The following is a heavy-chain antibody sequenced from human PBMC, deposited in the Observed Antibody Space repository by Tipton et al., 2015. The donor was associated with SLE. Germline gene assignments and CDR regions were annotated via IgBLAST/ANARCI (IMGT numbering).Heavy chain of an antibody. D-gene: IGHD6-13*01. V-gene: IGHV4-39*07. CDR3: ARDREPLTATGARAFDP. Sequence: TLSLTCTVSGGSISNSDYFWGWVRQSPEKGLEWIGIIHYSGTTYYNPSLKSRVTLSVDTSKNQFSLRLSSVTAADTAVYYCARDREPLTATGARAFDPWGQGTLVTVSS. CDR1: GGSISNSDYF. J-gene: IGHJ5*02. CDR2: IHYSGTT.